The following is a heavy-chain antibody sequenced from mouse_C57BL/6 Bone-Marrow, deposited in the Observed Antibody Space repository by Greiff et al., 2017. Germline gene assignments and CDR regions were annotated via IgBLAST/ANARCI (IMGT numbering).Heavy chain of an antibody. D-gene: IGHD1-1*01. CDR1: GYTFTSYW. CDR2: IHPNSGST. V-gene: IGHV1-64*01. CDR3: ARWGNYDGSSYVRWYFDV. Sequence: QVQLQQPGAELVKPGASVKLSCKASGYTFTSYWMHWVKQRPGQGLEWIGMIHPNSGSTNHNEKFKSKATLTVDKSSSTAYMQLSSLTSEDSAVNYCARWGNYDGSSYVRWYFDVWGTGTTVTVSS. J-gene: IGHJ1*03.